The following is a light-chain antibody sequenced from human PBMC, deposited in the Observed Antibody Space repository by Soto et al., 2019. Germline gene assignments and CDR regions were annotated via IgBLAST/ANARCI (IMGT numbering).Light chain of an antibody. CDR2: GAS. CDR1: QSVSSSY. CDR3: QQYSSSPRT. Sequence: EIVLTQSPGTLSLSPGERATLSCRASQSVSSSYLAWYQQKPGQAPRLLIYGASSRATGIPDRFSGSWSGTDFTLTSSRLEPEYFAVYYCQQYSSSPRTFGQGTKVEIK. J-gene: IGKJ1*01. V-gene: IGKV3-20*01.